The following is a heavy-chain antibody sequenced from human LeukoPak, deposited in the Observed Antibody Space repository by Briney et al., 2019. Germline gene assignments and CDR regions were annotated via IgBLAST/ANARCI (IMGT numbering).Heavy chain of an antibody. J-gene: IGHJ4*02. CDR1: GLTPSRYW. CDR2: IKQDGSEK. CDR3: AREFDY. V-gene: IGHV3-7*03. Sequence: PGWSTRLSCEAPGLTPSRYWMSWVHQAQGKGLQWVANIKQDGSEKYYVDSVKGRFTISRDKAKNTLYLKMNSLRAEDTAVYYCAREFDYWGQGTLVTVSS.